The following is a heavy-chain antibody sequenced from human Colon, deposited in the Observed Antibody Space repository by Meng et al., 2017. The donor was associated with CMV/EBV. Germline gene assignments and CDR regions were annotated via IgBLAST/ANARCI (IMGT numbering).Heavy chain of an antibody. J-gene: IGHJ4*02. Sequence: GGSLRLSCAASGFTFSSYGMHWVRQAPGKGLEWVAFIRYDGSNKYYADSVKGRFTISRDNSKNTLYLQMNSLRAEDTAVYYCAKAGYSSSWPFDYWGQGTLVTVSS. V-gene: IGHV3-30*02. CDR3: AKAGYSSSWPFDY. CDR2: IRYDGSNK. D-gene: IGHD6-13*01. CDR1: GFTFSSYG.